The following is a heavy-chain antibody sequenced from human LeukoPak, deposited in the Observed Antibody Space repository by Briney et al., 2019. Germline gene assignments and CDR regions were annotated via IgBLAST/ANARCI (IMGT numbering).Heavy chain of an antibody. J-gene: IGHJ4*02. Sequence: ASVKVSCKFSGYTLTVLSMHWVRQAPGKGLEWMGGFDPEDGETIYAQKFQGRVTMTEDTSTDTAYMELSSLRSEDTAVYYCATVVGATTLFDYWGQGTLVTVSS. CDR3: ATVVGATTLFDY. CDR1: GYTLTVLS. D-gene: IGHD1-26*01. V-gene: IGHV1-24*01. CDR2: FDPEDGET.